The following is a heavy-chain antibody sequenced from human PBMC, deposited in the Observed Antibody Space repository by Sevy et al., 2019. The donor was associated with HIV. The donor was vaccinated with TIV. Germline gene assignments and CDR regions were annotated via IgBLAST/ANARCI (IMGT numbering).Heavy chain of an antibody. Sequence: SDTLSLTCTVSGGSISSYYWSWIRQPPGKGLEWIGYIYYSGSTNYNPSLKSRVTISVDTSKNQFSLKLSSVTAADTAVYYCARHTDGYNPLDYWGQGTLVTVSS. CDR1: GGSISSYY. J-gene: IGHJ4*02. CDR2: IYYSGST. D-gene: IGHD5-12*01. V-gene: IGHV4-59*08. CDR3: ARHTDGYNPLDY.